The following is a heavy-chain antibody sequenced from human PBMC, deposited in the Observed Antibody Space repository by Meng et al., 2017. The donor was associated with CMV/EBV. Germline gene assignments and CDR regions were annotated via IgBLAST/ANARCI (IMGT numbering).Heavy chain of an antibody. CDR2: IRSKANSYAT. J-gene: IGHJ4*02. V-gene: IGHV3-73*01. CDR1: GFTFSGSA. Sequence: GASLKISCAASGFTFSGSAMHWVRQASGKGLEWVGRIRSKANSYATAYAASVKGRFTISRDDSKNTAYLQMNSLKTEDTAVYYCTRHVERAAAGWRVGATTSDYWGQGTLVTVSS. CDR3: TRHVERAAAGWRVGATTSDY. D-gene: IGHD1-26*01.